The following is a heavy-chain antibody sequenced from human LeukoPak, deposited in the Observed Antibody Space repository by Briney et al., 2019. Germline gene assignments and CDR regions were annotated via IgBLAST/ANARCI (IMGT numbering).Heavy chain of an antibody. CDR2: INHSGST. D-gene: IGHD3-16*01. CDR3: ARGWVERGYYYYYMDV. V-gene: IGHV4-34*01. J-gene: IGHJ6*03. CDR1: GGSFSGYY. Sequence: SETLSLTCAVYGGSFSGYYWSRIRQPPGKGLEWIGEINHSGSTNYNPSLKSRVTISVDTSKNQFSLKLSSVTAADTAVYYCARGWVERGYYYYYMDVWGKGTTVTVSS.